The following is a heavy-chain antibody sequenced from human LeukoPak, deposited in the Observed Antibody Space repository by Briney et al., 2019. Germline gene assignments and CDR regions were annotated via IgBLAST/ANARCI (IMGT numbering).Heavy chain of an antibody. V-gene: IGHV3-7*03. D-gene: IGHD3-22*01. J-gene: IGHJ4*02. CDR1: GFTFSSYW. CDR3: ARDLHYYHSSGSNYYFDY. CDR2: IKQDGSEK. Sequence: GGSLRLSCAASGFTFSSYWMSWVRQAPGKGLEWVANIKQDGSEKYYVDSVKGRFTISRDNAYNSLYLQMNSLRAEDTAVYHCARDLHYYHSSGSNYYFDYRGQGTLVTVSS.